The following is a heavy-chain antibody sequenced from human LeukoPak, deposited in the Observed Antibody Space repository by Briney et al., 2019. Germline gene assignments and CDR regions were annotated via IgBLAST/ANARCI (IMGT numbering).Heavy chain of an antibody. CDR3: ARSPIVVVPAAPDY. D-gene: IGHD2-2*01. V-gene: IGHV3-30-3*01. J-gene: IGHJ4*02. CDR2: ISYDGSNK. Sequence: PGRSLRLSCAASGFTFSSYAMHWVRQAPGKGLEWVAVISYDGSNKYYADSVKGRFTISRDNSKNTLYLQMNSLRAEDTAVYYCARSPIVVVPAAPDYWGQGTLVTVSS. CDR1: GFTFSSYA.